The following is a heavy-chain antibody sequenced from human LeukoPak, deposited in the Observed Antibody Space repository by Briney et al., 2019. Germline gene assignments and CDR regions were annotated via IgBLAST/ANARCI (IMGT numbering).Heavy chain of an antibody. CDR2: IYPGDSDT. D-gene: IGHD3-22*01. Sequence: GESLNISCKGSGYSFTSYWIGWVPQMPGKGLEWMGTIYPGDSDTRYSPSFQGQVTISADKSISTAYLQWSSLKASDTAMYYCARDRGYDSSGYYYVYDAFDIWGQGTMVTVSS. V-gene: IGHV5-51*01. J-gene: IGHJ3*02. CDR3: ARDRGYDSSGYYYVYDAFDI. CDR1: GYSFTSYW.